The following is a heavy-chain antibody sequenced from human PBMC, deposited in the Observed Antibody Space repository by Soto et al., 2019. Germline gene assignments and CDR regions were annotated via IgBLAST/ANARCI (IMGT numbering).Heavy chain of an antibody. CDR3: ARSRLYYNLLTGYYTLYYNGMDV. D-gene: IGHD3-9*01. V-gene: IGHV5-51*01. CDR1: GYSFTSYW. Sequence: PGASLKISCKGSGYSFTSYWIGWVRQMHGKGLEWMGIIYPGDSDTRYSPSFQAQVTISAYKSISTSYLQWSSLKASDTSIYYCARSRLYYNLLTGYYTLYYNGMDVWGQGTTVTVSS. CDR2: IYPGDSDT. J-gene: IGHJ6*02.